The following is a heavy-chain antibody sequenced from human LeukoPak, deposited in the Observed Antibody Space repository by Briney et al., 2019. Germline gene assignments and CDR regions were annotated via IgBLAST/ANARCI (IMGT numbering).Heavy chain of an antibody. Sequence: GASVKVSCKASGYAFTSYYMHWVRQAPEQGLEWMGIINPSGGSTSYAQKFQGRVTMTRDMSTSTVYMELSSLRSEDTAVYYCARDRRITMTKIGHSTNDYYYYYMDVWGKGTTVTISS. V-gene: IGHV1-46*01. CDR1: GYAFTSYY. D-gene: IGHD3-22*01. J-gene: IGHJ6*03. CDR3: ARDRRITMTKIGHSTNDYYYYYMDV. CDR2: INPSGGST.